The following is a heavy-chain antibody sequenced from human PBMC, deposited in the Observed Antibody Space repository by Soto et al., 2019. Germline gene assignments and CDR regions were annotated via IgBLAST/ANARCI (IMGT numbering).Heavy chain of an antibody. V-gene: IGHV1-2*06. J-gene: IGHJ6*02. CDR2: INPNSGDT. CDR1: GYTFTGHY. CDR3: AKEAENYFYYGMDV. Sequence: ASVKVSRKASGYTFTGHYMHWVRQAPGQGLEWMGRINPNSGDTNYAQNFQGRVTVTRDTSISTAYMELTRLRSDDTAVYYCAKEAENYFYYGMDVWGQGTAVTVSS.